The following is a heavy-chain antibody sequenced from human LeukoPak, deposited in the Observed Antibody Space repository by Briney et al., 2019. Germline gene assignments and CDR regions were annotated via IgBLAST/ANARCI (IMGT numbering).Heavy chain of an antibody. V-gene: IGHV3-23*01. J-gene: IGHJ4*02. Sequence: PGGSLRLSCAASGFTFSSYAMSWVRQAPGKGLEWVSTFSASVDTTYYADSVKGRFTISRDNSKNTLYLQMDTLTAEDTAVYYCAKDQGASSYSFDYWGRGTLVTVSS. D-gene: IGHD1-26*01. CDR1: GFTFSSYA. CDR2: FSASVDTT. CDR3: AKDQGASSYSFDY.